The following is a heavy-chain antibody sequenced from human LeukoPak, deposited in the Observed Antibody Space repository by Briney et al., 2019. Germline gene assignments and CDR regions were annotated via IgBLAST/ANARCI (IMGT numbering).Heavy chain of an antibody. Sequence: SETLSLTCTVSGGSISSYYWSWIRQPPGKGLEWIGYIYYSGSTNYNPSLKGRVTISVDTSKNQFSLKLSSVTAADTAVYYCARHAGDGPIYYFDYWGQGTLVTVSS. CDR1: GGSISSYY. CDR3: ARHAGDGPIYYFDY. J-gene: IGHJ4*02. V-gene: IGHV4-59*08. CDR2: IYYSGST. D-gene: IGHD5-24*01.